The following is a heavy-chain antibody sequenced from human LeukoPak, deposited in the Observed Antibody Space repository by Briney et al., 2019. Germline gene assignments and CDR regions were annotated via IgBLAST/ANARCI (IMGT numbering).Heavy chain of an antibody. CDR3: ARHQEEATAGKYYFDY. D-gene: IGHD6-13*01. J-gene: IGHJ4*02. Sequence: PGGSLRFSCAASGFTVSRNYMSWVRQAPGKGLEWVSIIYNGVTTYYADSVKGRFTISGDDSRNTVYLQMNSLRAEDTALYYCARHQEEATAGKYYFDYWGQGTLVTVSS. V-gene: IGHV3-53*01. CDR2: IYNGVTT. CDR1: GFTVSRNY.